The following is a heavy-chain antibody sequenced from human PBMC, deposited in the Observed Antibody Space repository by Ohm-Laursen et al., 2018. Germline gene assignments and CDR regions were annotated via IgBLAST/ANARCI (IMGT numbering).Heavy chain of an antibody. CDR3: AKDASAISAYSFHD. CDR2: IGYTGNT. V-gene: IGHV3-23*01. J-gene: IGHJ4*01. CDR1: GFTFSSYS. D-gene: IGHD5-12*01. Sequence: GSLRLSCTASGFTFSSYSMIWARQAPGKGLEWVSTIGYTGNTYYIDSVRGRFAISRDNSQKTLYLQMNSLSADDTALYYCAKDASAISAYSFHDWGRGTLVIVSS.